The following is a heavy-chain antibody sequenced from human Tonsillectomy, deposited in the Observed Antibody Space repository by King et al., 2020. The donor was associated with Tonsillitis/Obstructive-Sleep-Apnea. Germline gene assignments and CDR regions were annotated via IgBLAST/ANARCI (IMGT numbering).Heavy chain of an antibody. V-gene: IGHV1-46*01. CDR1: GYTFTSYY. Sequence: EQLVQSGAEVKKPGASVKVSCKASGYTFTSYYMHWVRQAPGQGLEWMGIINPSGGSTSYAQKFQGRVTMTRDTSTSTVYMELSSLRSEDTAVYYCARDHVLTYYEMWTGPYYFDYWGQGTLVTVSS. J-gene: IGHJ4*02. CDR3: ARDHVLTYYEMWTGPYYFDY. CDR2: INPSGGST. D-gene: IGHD3-9*01.